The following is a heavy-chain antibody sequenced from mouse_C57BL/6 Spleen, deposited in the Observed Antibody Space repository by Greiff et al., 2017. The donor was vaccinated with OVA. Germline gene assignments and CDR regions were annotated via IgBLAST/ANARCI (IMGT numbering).Heavy chain of an antibody. V-gene: IGHV1-61*01. J-gene: IGHJ3*01. CDR1: GYTFTSYW. Sequence: QVQLQQPGAELVRPGSSVKLSCKASGYTFTSYWMDWVKQRPGQGLEWIGNIYPSDSETHYNQKFKDKATLTVDKSSSTAYMQLSSLTSEDSAVYYCARSDSSGYGWFAYWGQGTLVTVSA. D-gene: IGHD3-2*02. CDR3: ARSDSSGYGWFAY. CDR2: IYPSDSET.